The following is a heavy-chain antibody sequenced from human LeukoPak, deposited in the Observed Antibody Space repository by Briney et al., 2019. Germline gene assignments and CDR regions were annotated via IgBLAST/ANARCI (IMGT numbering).Heavy chain of an antibody. J-gene: IGHJ4*02. CDR3: AREYDFWSGYYTD. CDR1: CGSISSYY. CDR2: IYTSGST. D-gene: IGHD3-3*01. V-gene: IGHV4-4*07. Sequence: SETLSLTCTVSCGSISSYYWSWVRQPAGKGLEWIGRIYTSGSTNYNPSLKSRVTMSVDTSKNQFSLKLSSVTAADTAVYYCAREYDFWSGYYTDWGQGTLVTVSS.